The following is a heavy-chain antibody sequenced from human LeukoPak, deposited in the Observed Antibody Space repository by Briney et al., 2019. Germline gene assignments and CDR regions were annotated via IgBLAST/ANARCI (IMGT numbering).Heavy chain of an antibody. CDR1: GFTFNNAW. D-gene: IGHD1-26*01. Sequence: GGSLRLSCAASGFTFNNAWMSWVRQAPGKGLEWVSGISWNSGSIGYADSVKGRFTISRDNAKNSLYLQMNSLRAEDTALYYCAKDAGIVGATPKFDYWGQGTLVTVSS. V-gene: IGHV3-9*01. CDR2: ISWNSGSI. CDR3: AKDAGIVGATPKFDY. J-gene: IGHJ4*02.